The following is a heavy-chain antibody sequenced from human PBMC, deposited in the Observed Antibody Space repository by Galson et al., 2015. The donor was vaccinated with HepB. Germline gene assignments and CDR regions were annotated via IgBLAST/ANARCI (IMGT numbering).Heavy chain of an antibody. V-gene: IGHV5-51*03. CDR3: ATYRHRSSDTFDI. D-gene: IGHD6-6*01. J-gene: IGHJ3*02. Sequence: QSGAEVKKPGQSLKISCKGSGYRFTSYWIGWVRQMPGKGLEWMGIIYPADSDIRYSPSFQGQVTISADKSVNTAYLQWSSLKASDTAMYYCATYRHRSSDTFDIWGQGTMVTVS. CDR1: GYRFTSYW. CDR2: IYPADSDI.